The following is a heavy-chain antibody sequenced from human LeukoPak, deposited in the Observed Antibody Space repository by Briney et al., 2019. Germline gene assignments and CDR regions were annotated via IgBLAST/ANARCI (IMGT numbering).Heavy chain of an antibody. J-gene: IGHJ4*02. D-gene: IGHD6-13*01. Sequence: ASVKVSCKASGCTFTSYDINWVRQATGQGLEWMGWMNPNSGNTGYAQKFQGRVTMTRNTSISTAYMELSSLRSEDTAVYYCARGSGSWYWIDYWGQGTLVTVSS. CDR1: GCTFTSYD. CDR2: MNPNSGNT. V-gene: IGHV1-8*01. CDR3: ARGSGSWYWIDY.